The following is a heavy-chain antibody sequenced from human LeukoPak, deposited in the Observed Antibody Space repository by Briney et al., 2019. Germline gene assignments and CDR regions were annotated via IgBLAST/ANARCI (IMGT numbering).Heavy chain of an antibody. CDR1: GFTFSSYA. V-gene: IGHV3-48*04. CDR3: ARDGRAARPPYYFDY. CDR2: ISSSGSTI. J-gene: IGHJ4*02. D-gene: IGHD6-6*01. Sequence: GGSLRLSCAASGFTFSSYAMSWVRQAPGKGLEWVSYISSSGSTIYYADSVKGRFTISRDNAKNSLYLQMNSLRAEDTAVYYCARDGRAARPPYYFDYWGQGTLVTVSS.